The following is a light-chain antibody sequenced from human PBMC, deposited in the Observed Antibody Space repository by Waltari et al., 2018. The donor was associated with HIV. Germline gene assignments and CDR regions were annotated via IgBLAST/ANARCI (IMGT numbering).Light chain of an antibody. CDR1: QSVSSN. V-gene: IGKV3-15*01. CDR2: GAS. Sequence: IVMTQSPATLSVSPGERATLSCRDSQSVSSNLAWYQQKPGQAPMLLIYGASTRATGIPARFSGSGSGTEFTLTISSLQSEDFAVYYCQQYNNWPRTFGQGTKVEIK. J-gene: IGKJ1*01. CDR3: QQYNNWPRT.